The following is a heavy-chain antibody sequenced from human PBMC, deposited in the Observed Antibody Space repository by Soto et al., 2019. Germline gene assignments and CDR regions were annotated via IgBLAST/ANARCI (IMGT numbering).Heavy chain of an antibody. J-gene: IGHJ4*02. D-gene: IGHD1-26*01. Sequence: SVKVSCKASGGTFSSYTISWVRQAPGQGLEWMGRIIPILGIANYAQKFQGRVTITADKSTSTAYMELSSLRSEDTAVYYCARRPAGTRSSDFDYWGQGTLVTVSS. CDR1: GGTFSSYT. CDR3: ARRPAGTRSSDFDY. CDR2: IIPILGIA. V-gene: IGHV1-69*02.